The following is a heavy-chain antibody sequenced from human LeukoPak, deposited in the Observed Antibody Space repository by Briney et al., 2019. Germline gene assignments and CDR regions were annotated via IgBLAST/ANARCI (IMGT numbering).Heavy chain of an antibody. D-gene: IGHD3-10*01. V-gene: IGHV3-23*01. CDR2: ISGSGGST. Sequence: PGGSLRLSCAASGLTFSSYAMSWVCQAPGKGLEWVSAISGSGGSTYYADSVKGRFTISRDDSKNTLYLQMNSLRAEDTAVYYCARVPWFGELSSPPFDYWGQGTLVTVSS. J-gene: IGHJ4*02. CDR1: GLTFSSYA. CDR3: ARVPWFGELSSPPFDY.